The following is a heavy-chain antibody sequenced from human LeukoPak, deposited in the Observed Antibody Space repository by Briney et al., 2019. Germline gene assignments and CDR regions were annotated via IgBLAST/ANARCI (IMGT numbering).Heavy chain of an antibody. CDR3: AKTDWLRQNNYYYYYYMDV. J-gene: IGHJ6*03. CDR1: GFTVSNYD. D-gene: IGHD3-9*01. V-gene: IGHV3-23*01. CDR2: ISGSGGST. Sequence: GGSLRLSCAASGFTVSNYDMSWVRPAPGKGLEWVSSISGSGGSTYYADSVKGRFTISRDNSKNTLYLQMNSLRAEDTAVYYCAKTDWLRQNNYYYYYYMDVWGKGTTVTISS.